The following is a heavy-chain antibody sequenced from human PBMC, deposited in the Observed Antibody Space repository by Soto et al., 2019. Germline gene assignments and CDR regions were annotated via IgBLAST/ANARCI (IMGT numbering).Heavy chain of an antibody. CDR2: IWSDGSDK. D-gene: IGHD6-6*01. CDR3: VGGNRYSSSSGWGGGFDY. CDR1: GFTFSDSG. J-gene: IGHJ4*02. V-gene: IGHV3-33*01. Sequence: QVQLVESGGGVVQPGGSLRLSCATSGFTFSDSGMHWVRQAPGKGLEWVAVIWSDGSDKSYADSVEGRFTISRDNSRNTLYIQMNSLRAEEKVGNYCVGGNRYSSSSGWGGGFDYWGQGTLVTVSS.